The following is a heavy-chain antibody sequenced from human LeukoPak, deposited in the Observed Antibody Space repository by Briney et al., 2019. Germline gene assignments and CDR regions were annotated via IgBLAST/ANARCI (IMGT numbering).Heavy chain of an antibody. J-gene: IGHJ4*02. D-gene: IGHD3-3*01. V-gene: IGHV4-59*01. CDR3: ARVNRYYDFWSGYSHYFDY. CDR2: IYYSGST. Sequence: SETLSLTCTVSGGSISSYYWSWIRQPPGKGLEWIGYIYYSGSTNYNPSLKSRVTISVDTSKNQFSLKLSSVTAADTAVYYCARVNRYYDFWSGYSHYFDYWGQGTLVTVSS. CDR1: GGSISSYY.